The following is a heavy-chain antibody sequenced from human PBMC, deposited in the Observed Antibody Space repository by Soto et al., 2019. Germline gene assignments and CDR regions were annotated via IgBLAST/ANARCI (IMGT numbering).Heavy chain of an antibody. D-gene: IGHD3-9*01. Sequence: PGGSLRLSCAASGFSFSSCEMSWVRQAPGKGLEWVSYISGSGTSTQYSDSVEGRFTISRDNAKNSLHLQMNSLGAEDTAVYYCASKIVTPGYHYYDYWGQGTLVTVSS. J-gene: IGHJ4*02. V-gene: IGHV3-48*03. CDR1: GFSFSSCE. CDR2: ISGSGTST. CDR3: ASKIVTPGYHYYDY.